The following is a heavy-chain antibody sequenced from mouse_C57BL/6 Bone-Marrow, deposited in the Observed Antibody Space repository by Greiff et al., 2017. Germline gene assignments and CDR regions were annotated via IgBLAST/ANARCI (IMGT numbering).Heavy chain of an antibody. V-gene: IGHV5-15*01. J-gene: IGHJ1*03. Sequence: EVQRVESGGGLVQPGGSLKLSCAASGFTFSDYGMAWVRQAPRKGPAWVAFISNLAYSIYYADTVTGRFTISRENAKNTLYLEMSSLRSEDTAMYYCARQALYYSNYLYWYFDVWGTGTTVTVSS. D-gene: IGHD2-5*01. CDR2: ISNLAYSI. CDR1: GFTFSDYG. CDR3: ARQALYYSNYLYWYFDV.